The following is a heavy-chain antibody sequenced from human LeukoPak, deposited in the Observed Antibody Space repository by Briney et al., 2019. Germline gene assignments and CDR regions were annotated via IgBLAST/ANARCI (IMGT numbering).Heavy chain of an antibody. J-gene: IGHJ5*02. CDR1: GGSVSNYY. V-gene: IGHV4-59*08. CDR3: ARHDYYGSLNWFDP. CDR2: VHYTGST. Sequence: KPSETLSLTCSVSGGSVSNYYWSWIRQPPGKGLEWIGYVHYTGSTNYNPSLKSRLTISVDTSKNQFSLKLTSVTAADTAVYYCARHDYYGSLNWFDPWGQGTLITVSS. D-gene: IGHD3-10*01.